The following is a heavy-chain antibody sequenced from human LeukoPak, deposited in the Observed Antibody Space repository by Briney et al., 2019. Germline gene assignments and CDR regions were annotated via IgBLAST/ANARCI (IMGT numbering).Heavy chain of an antibody. Sequence: GGSLRLSCAASGFTFSSYEMNWVRQAPGKGLEWVSYISSSGSTTYYADSVKGRFTISRDNSKNTLYLQMNSLRAEDTAVYYCARDSRYYYDSSVWGQGTLVTVSS. CDR2: ISSSGSTT. CDR3: ARDSRYYYDSSV. CDR1: GFTFSSYE. D-gene: IGHD3-22*01. V-gene: IGHV3-48*03. J-gene: IGHJ4*02.